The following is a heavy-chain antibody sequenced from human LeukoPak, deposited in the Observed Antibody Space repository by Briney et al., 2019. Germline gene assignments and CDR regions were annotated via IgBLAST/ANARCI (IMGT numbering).Heavy chain of an antibody. J-gene: IGHJ4*02. D-gene: IGHD5-18*01. Sequence: PGRSLRLSCAASGFTFSSYGMHWIRQAPGKGLEWVSYISSSSSYTNYADSVTGRFTISRDNAKNSLYLQMNSLRAEDTAVYYCARDRDGYSYGWGQGTLVTVSS. CDR1: GFTFSSYG. CDR2: ISSSSSYT. CDR3: ARDRDGYSYG. V-gene: IGHV3-21*05.